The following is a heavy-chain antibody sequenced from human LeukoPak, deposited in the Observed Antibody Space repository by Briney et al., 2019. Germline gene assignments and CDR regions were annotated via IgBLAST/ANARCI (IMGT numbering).Heavy chain of an antibody. J-gene: IGHJ4*02. CDR3: ARDRVGDAHRHIDY. CDR1: GGTFSSYA. D-gene: IGHD1-26*01. CDR2: ISAYNGNT. V-gene: IGHV1-18*01. Sequence: ASVKVSCKASGGTFSSYAISWVRQAPGQGLEWRGWISAYNGNTNYAQKLQGRVTMTTDTSTSPAYMELRSLRSDDTAVYYCARDRVGDAHRHIDYWGQGTLVTVSS.